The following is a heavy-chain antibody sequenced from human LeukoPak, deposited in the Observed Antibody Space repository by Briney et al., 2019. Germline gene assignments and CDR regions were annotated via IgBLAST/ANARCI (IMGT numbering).Heavy chain of an antibody. CDR2: ISGSSLHT. CDR3: ASRGFYGSLDV. J-gene: IGHJ6*02. CDR1: GFTFSDYY. D-gene: IGHD3-10*01. Sequence: GGSLRLSCAASGFTFSDYYMNCIRQAPGKGLEWVSYISGSSLHTNYADSVKGRFTISRDNAKKSLYLQMNSLRAEDTAVYYCASRGFYGSLDVWGQGTTVTVSS. V-gene: IGHV3-11*03.